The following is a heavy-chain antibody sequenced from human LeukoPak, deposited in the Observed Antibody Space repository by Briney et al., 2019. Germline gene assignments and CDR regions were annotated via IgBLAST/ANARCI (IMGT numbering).Heavy chain of an antibody. CDR3: ARDFGPRLYAFDF. J-gene: IGHJ3*01. V-gene: IGHV3-48*04. D-gene: IGHD3-16*01. CDR1: GFTFSSYS. CDR2: ISVSSRNVI. Sequence: PGGSLRLSCAASGFTFSSYSMNWVRQAPGKGLEWLSYISVSSRNVIDYADSVKGRFTISRDDAKNSLYLQMNSLRAEDTAVYFCARDFGPRLYAFDFWGQGTMITVSS.